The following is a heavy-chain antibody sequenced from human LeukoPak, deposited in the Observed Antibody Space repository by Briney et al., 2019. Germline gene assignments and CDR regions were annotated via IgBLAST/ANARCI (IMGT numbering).Heavy chain of an antibody. J-gene: IGHJ5*02. V-gene: IGHV1-2*02. CDR3: ARDNDSWYWFDP. CDR2: INPNSGGT. Sequence: PGASVKVSCKASGYTFTSYGISWVRQAPGQGLEWMGWINPNSGGTNYAQKFQGRVTMTRDTSISTAYMELSRLRSDDTAVYYCARDNDSWYWFDPWGQGTLVTVSS. D-gene: IGHD6-13*01. CDR1: GYTFTSYG.